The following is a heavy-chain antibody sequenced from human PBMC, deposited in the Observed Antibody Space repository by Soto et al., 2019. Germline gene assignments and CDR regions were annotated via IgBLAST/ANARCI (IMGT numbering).Heavy chain of an antibody. Sequence: PSETLSLTCTVSGGSISSYYWSWIRQPPGKGLEWIGYIYYSGSTNYNPSLKSRVTISVDTSKNQFSLKLSSVTAADTAVYYCASAYDFSPGDYYYYMDVWGKGTTVTVSS. V-gene: IGHV4-59*08. CDR1: GGSISSYY. J-gene: IGHJ6*03. CDR2: IYYSGST. D-gene: IGHD3-3*01. CDR3: ASAYDFSPGDYYYYMDV.